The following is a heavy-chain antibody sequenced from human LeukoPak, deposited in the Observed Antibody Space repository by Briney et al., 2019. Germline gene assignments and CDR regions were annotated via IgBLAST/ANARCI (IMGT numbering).Heavy chain of an antibody. D-gene: IGHD5-18*01. J-gene: IGHJ6*03. CDR2: IYTSGNT. V-gene: IGHV4-4*09. CDR3: ARLRGSEQLWSEGYYYYYMDV. Sequence: SETLSLTCTVSGGSISNYYWTWIRQPPGKGLEWIGYIYTSGNTNYNPSLKSRVTISADTSKNQFSLKLRSVTAADTAVYYCARLRGSEQLWSEGYYYYYMDVWGKGATVTVSS. CDR1: GGSISNYY.